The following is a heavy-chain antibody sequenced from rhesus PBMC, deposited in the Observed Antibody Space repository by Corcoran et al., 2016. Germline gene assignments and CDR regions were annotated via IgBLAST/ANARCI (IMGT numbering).Heavy chain of an antibody. CDR1: VGSISGGSSY. CDR2: IYSRSGNT. CDR3: ARARIGIDY. Sequence: QVKLQESGPGLVKPLEPLSLTCAVSVGSISGGSSYWSWIRQPPGKGLEWIGGIYSRSGNTYYNPSLKSRVTISKDTSKNQFSLKLSSVTAADTAVYYCARARIGIDYWGQGVLVTVSS. D-gene: IGHD1-1*01. V-gene: IGHV4S12*01. J-gene: IGHJ4*01.